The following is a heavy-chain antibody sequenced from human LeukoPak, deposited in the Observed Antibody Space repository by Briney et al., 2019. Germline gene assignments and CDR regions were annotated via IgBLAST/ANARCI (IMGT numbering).Heavy chain of an antibody. V-gene: IGHV3-48*04. CDR3: ARRVWGNSYFFDY. Sequence: GGSLRLSCAASGFTFSSYGMHWVRQAPGKGLEWVSYITSSSSPIYYADSVKGRFTISRDNARNSLYLQMSSLRAEDTAVYYCARRVWGNSYFFDYWGQGTLVTVSS. D-gene: IGHD3-16*01. J-gene: IGHJ4*02. CDR1: GFTFSSYG. CDR2: ITSSSSPI.